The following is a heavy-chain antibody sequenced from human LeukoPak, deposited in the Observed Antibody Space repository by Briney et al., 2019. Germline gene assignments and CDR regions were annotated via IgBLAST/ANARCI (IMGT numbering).Heavy chain of an antibody. V-gene: IGHV4-4*07. CDR2: IYTSGST. J-gene: IGHJ5*02. CDR3: ARVRRTPTVVTPKGNWFDP. Sequence: SETLSLTCTVSGGSISSYYWSWIRQPAGKGLEWIGRIYTSGSTNYNPSLKSRVTMSVDTSKNQFSLKLSSVTAADTAVYYCARVRRTPTVVTPKGNWFDPWGQGTLVTVSS. CDR1: GGSISSYY. D-gene: IGHD4-23*01.